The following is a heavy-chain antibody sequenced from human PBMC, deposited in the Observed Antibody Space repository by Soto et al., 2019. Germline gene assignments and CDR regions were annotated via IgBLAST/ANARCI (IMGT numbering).Heavy chain of an antibody. D-gene: IGHD5-12*01. CDR2: IYPSGST. J-gene: IGHJ4*02. CDR1: GGSISGHS. V-gene: IGHV4-4*07. Sequence: PSETLSLTCTVSGGSISGHSWIWIRQPAGKGLEWIGHIYPSGSTIYNPSLRSRVTMSLDTSSNQIFLNLTSVTAADTAVFYCVRGRSYSVYDFWGPGTLVTVSS. CDR3: VRGRSYSVYDF.